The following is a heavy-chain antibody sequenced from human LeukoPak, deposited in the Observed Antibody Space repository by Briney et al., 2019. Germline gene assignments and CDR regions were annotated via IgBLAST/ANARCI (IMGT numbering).Heavy chain of an antibody. CDR2: ISSDSSTI. Sequence: PGGSLRLSCAASGFTFSDYYMSWLRQAPGKGLEWVSYISSDSSTIYYADSVKGRFTISRDNAKNSLYLQMNSLRTEDTAVYYCANTEYQRLGTDYWGQGTLVTVFS. D-gene: IGHD2-2*01. J-gene: IGHJ4*02. CDR3: ANTEYQRLGTDY. V-gene: IGHV3-11*04. CDR1: GFTFSDYY.